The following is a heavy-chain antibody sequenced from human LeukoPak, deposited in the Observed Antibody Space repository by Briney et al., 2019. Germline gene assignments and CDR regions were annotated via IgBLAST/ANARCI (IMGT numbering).Heavy chain of an antibody. Sequence: GGSLRLSCAASGFTFNNYGMSWVRQAPGKGLEWVSEISNTGGSTYYGDSVQGRFTISRDNSENTLYLQMDSLRAEDTAIYYCAKDSDSSGWYFDYWGQGTLVTVSS. CDR1: GFTFNNYG. CDR2: ISNTGGST. CDR3: AKDSDSSGWYFDY. D-gene: IGHD6-19*01. J-gene: IGHJ4*02. V-gene: IGHV3-23*01.